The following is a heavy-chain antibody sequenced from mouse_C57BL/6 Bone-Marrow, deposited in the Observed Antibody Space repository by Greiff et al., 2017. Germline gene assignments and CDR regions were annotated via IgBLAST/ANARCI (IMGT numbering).Heavy chain of an antibody. Sequence: EVQLVESGGDLVKPGGSLKLSCAASGFTFSSYGMSWVRQTPDKRLEWVATLSSGGSYTYSPDSVKGRFTISRDKAKNTLYLQMSSLKSEDTAMYYCARQGVTTFYYFDYWGQGTTLTVAS. V-gene: IGHV5-6*01. CDR3: ARQGVTTFYYFDY. D-gene: IGHD2-2*01. J-gene: IGHJ2*01. CDR2: LSSGGSYT. CDR1: GFTFSSYG.